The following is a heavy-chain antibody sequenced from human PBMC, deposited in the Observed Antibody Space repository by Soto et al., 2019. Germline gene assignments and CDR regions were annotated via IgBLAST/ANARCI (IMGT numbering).Heavy chain of an antibody. Sequence: ASVKVSCKASGYTLTSYDINWVRQATGQGLEWMGWMNPNSGNTGYAQKFQGRVTMTRNTSISTAYMELSSLRSEDTAVYYCARGLLDCSGGSCYPHDWGQGTMVTVSS. J-gene: IGHJ3*01. CDR1: GYTLTSYD. V-gene: IGHV1-8*01. CDR2: MNPNSGNT. CDR3: ARGLLDCSGGSCYPHD. D-gene: IGHD2-15*01.